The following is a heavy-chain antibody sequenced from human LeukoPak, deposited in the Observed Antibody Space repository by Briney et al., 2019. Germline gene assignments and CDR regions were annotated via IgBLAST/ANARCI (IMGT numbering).Heavy chain of an antibody. CDR1: GYTFTGYY. CDR3: ARDGFSIAARPGYYFDY. CDR2: INPNSGGT. J-gene: IGHJ4*02. V-gene: IGHV1-2*02. Sequence: ASVKVSCKASGYTFTGYYMHWVRQAPGQGLEWMGWINPNSGGTNYAQKFQGRVTMTTDTSTSTAYMELRSLRSDDTAVYYCARDGFSIAARPGYYFDYWGQGTLVTVSS. D-gene: IGHD6-6*01.